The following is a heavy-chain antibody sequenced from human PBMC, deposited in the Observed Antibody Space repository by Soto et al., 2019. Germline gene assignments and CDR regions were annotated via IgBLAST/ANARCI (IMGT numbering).Heavy chain of an antibody. CDR2: ISYDGINK. CDR3: AKDRREEGYSYGPYDY. CDR1: GFSFSSYG. V-gene: IGHV3-30*18. Sequence: GGSLRLSCAASGFSFSSYGMHWFRQAPGKGLEWVAVISYDGINKYYADSVKGRFTISRDNSKNTLYLQMNSLRAEDTAVYYCAKDRREEGYSYGPYDYWGQGTLVTVSS. J-gene: IGHJ4*02. D-gene: IGHD5-18*01.